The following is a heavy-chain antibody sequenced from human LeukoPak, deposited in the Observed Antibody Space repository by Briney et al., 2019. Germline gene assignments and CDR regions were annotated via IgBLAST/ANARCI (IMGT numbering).Heavy chain of an antibody. V-gene: IGHV1-18*01. CDR2: ISGDNGDR. Sequence: ASVKVSCKTSGYTFSVYGINWVRQAPGQGPEWMGWISGDNGDRKYVQKFQGRLTMTTDTSTSTAYMELRSLRSDDTAAYYCARDVGHGTYYTASGAYWGQGTLVTVSS. CDR3: ARDVGHGTYYTASGAY. CDR1: GYTFSVYG. D-gene: IGHD3-10*01. J-gene: IGHJ1*01.